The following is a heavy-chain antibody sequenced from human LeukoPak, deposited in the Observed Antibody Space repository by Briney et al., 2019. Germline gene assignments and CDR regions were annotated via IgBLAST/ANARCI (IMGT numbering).Heavy chain of an antibody. J-gene: IGHJ6*02. CDR2: INPSGST. D-gene: IGHD6-13*01. Sequence: SETLSLTCAVYGGSFSDYYWSWIRQPPGKGLEWIGEINPSGSTNYSPSLKSRVTISVDTSKNQFSLKLSSVAAADTAVYYCARDRRSSAAGIRYYYYGMDVWGQGTTVTVSS. CDR3: ARDRRSSAAGIRYYYYGMDV. CDR1: GGSFSDYY. V-gene: IGHV4-34*01.